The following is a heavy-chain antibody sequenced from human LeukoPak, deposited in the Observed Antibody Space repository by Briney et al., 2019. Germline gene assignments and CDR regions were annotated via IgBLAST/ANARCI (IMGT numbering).Heavy chain of an antibody. Sequence: TGGSLRLSCAASEFSVGSNYMTWVRQAPGKGLEWVSLIYSGGSTYYADSVKGRFTISRDNVKNLLYLQMNSLRAEDTAVYYCARVQRGIAVALDYWGQGTLATVSS. D-gene: IGHD6-19*01. CDR2: IYSGGST. CDR3: ARVQRGIAVALDY. V-gene: IGHV3-53*03. CDR1: EFSVGSNY. J-gene: IGHJ4*02.